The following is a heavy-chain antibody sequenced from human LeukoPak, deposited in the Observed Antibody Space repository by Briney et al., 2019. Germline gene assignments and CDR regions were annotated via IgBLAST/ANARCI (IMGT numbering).Heavy chain of an antibody. J-gene: IGHJ4*02. V-gene: IGHV3-74*01. Sequence: PGGSLRLSCAASGFTFSGYWMHWVRQAPGKGLVWVSRIKTDGSITSYADSVKGRFTISRDNAKNTLYLQMNSLRAEDTAVYYCARGGNYDYFDYWGQGTLVTVSS. CDR3: ARGGNYDYFDY. D-gene: IGHD1-7*01. CDR1: GFTFSGYW. CDR2: IKTDGSIT.